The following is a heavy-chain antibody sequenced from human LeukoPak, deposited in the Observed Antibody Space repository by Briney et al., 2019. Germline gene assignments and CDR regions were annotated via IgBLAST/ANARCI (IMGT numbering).Heavy chain of an antibody. Sequence: SETLSLTCTVSGGSISSYYWSWIRQPPGKGLEWIGYIYYSGSTNYNPSLKSRVTISVDTSKNQFSLKLSSVTAADTAVYYCARESLKYSSGWYDAFDIWGQGTVVTVSS. CDR1: GGSISSYY. CDR3: ARESLKYSSGWYDAFDI. V-gene: IGHV4-59*01. J-gene: IGHJ3*02. CDR2: IYYSGST. D-gene: IGHD6-19*01.